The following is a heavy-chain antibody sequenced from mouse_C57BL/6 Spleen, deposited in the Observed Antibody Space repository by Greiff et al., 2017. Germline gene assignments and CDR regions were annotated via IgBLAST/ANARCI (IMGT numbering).Heavy chain of an antibody. CDR2: IRNKANNHAT. V-gene: IGHV6-6*01. J-gene: IGHJ3*01. Sequence: EVKLEESGGGLVQPGGSMKLSCAASGFTFSDAWMDWVRQSPEKGLEWVAEIRNKANNHATYYAESVKGRFTISRDDSKSSVYLQMNSLRAEDTGIYYCTRGNYYTPEFAYWGQGTLVTVSA. D-gene: IGHD2-12*01. CDR1: GFTFSDAW. CDR3: TRGNYYTPEFAY.